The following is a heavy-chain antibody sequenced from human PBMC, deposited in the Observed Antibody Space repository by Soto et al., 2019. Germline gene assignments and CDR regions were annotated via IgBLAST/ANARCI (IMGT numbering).Heavy chain of an antibody. CDR3: ARYSGSYYYYYYMDV. CDR2: IYPGDSDT. Sequence: GESLKISCKGSGYSFTSYWIGWVRQMPGKGLEWMGIIYPGDSDTRYSPSFQGQVTISADKSISTAYLQWSSLKASDTAMYYCARYSGSYYYYYYMDVWGKGTTVTVSS. V-gene: IGHV5-51*01. J-gene: IGHJ6*03. CDR1: GYSFTSYW. D-gene: IGHD1-26*01.